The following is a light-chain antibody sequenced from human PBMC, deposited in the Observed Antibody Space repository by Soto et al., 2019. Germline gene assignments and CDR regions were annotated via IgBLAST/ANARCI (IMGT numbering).Light chain of an antibody. J-gene: IGLJ1*01. CDR3: AAWDNSFSGSLV. CDR1: SPNIGGNY. V-gene: IGLV1-47*02. Sequence: QSVVTQPPSASGTPGQRVTISCSGSSPNIGGNYVYWYQHLPGTAPRLLIYNNNQRPSGVPDRFSGSKSGPSASLAINGLRSEDEADYYCAAWDNSFSGSLVFGTGTKLNRP. CDR2: NNN.